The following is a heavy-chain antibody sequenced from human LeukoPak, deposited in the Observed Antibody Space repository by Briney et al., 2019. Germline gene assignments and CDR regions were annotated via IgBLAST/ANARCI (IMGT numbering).Heavy chain of an antibody. J-gene: IGHJ4*02. CDR1: GYTFTSYA. V-gene: IGHV1-3*01. D-gene: IGHD6-13*01. CDR3: ARGRGYSGTAKSPYYFDY. Sequence: GASVKVSCKASGYTFTSYAIHWMRQAPGQRLEWMGWINAASSNTKYSQKFQDRVTITRDTSASTVYMELSSLRSEDTAVYYCARGRGYSGTAKSPYYFDYWGQETLVTVSS. CDR2: INAASSNT.